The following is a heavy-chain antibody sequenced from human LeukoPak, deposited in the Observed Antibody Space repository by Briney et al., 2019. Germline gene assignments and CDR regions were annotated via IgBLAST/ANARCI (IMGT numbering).Heavy chain of an antibody. CDR1: GGSISSSSYY. J-gene: IGHJ4*02. D-gene: IGHD1-26*01. CDR2: IYYSGST. Sequence: SETLSLTCTVSGGSISSSSYYWGWIRQPPGKGLEWIGNIYYSGSTYYSPSLKSRVTISVDTSKNQFSLKLSSVTAADTAVYYCARFPVGATKGGFDYWGQGTLVTVSS. V-gene: IGHV4-39*01. CDR3: ARFPVGATKGGFDY.